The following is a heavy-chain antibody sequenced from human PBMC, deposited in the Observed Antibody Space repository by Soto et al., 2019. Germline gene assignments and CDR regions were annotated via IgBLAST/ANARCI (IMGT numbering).Heavy chain of an antibody. CDR1: GFTFSGSA. J-gene: IGHJ4*02. CDR2: IRSKANSYAT. Sequence: GGSLGLSCAASGFTFSGSAMHWVRQASGKGLEWVGRIRSKANSYATAYAASVKGRFTISRDDSKNTAYLQMNSLKTEDTAVYYCNTPLFDYPGQRTLVTVSA. V-gene: IGHV3-73*01. CDR3: NTPLFDY. D-gene: IGHD2-15*01.